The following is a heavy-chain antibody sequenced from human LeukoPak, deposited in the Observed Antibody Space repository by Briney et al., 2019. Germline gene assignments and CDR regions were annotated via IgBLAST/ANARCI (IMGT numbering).Heavy chain of an antibody. D-gene: IGHD6-6*01. CDR3: TTPTISYSSSPMVSYYYGMDV. CDR1: GFTFRNAW. Sequence: GGSLRLSCAASGFTFRNAWMNWVRQAPGKGLEWVGRIKSKTDGGTTDYVAPVKGRFTMSRDDSKNTLYLQMNGLQTEDTAVYYCTTPTISYSSSPMVSYYYGMDVWGQGTAVTVS. V-gene: IGHV3-15*01. J-gene: IGHJ6*02. CDR2: IKSKTDGGTT.